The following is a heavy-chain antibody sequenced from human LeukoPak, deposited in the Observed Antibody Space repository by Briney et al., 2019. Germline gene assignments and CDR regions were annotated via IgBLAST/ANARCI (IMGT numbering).Heavy chain of an antibody. V-gene: IGHV1-2*02. CDR1: GYTFTGYY. CDR3: ARDAVYTLRYFDWLPPNHYYYYYMDV. J-gene: IGHJ6*03. Sequence: ASVKVSCKASGYTFTGYYMHWVRQAPGQGLEWMGWINPNSGGTNYAQKFQGRVTMTRDTSISTAYMELNRLRSGDTAVYYCARDAVYTLRYFDWLPPNHYYYYYMDVWGKGTTVTVSS. D-gene: IGHD3-9*01. CDR2: INPNSGGT.